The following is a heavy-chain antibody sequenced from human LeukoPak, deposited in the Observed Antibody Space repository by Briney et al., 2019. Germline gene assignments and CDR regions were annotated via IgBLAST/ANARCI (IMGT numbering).Heavy chain of an antibody. D-gene: IGHD3-22*01. V-gene: IGHV3-53*05. CDR2: IYSGGST. CDR3: AREPEIVVVITPHGMDV. Sequence: GGSLRLSCAASGFTVSSNYMSWVRQAPGKGLEWVSVIYSGGSTYYADSVKGRFTISRDNSKNTLYLQMNSLRAEDTAVYYCAREPEIVVVITPHGMDVWGQGTTVTVS. CDR1: GFTVSSNY. J-gene: IGHJ6*02.